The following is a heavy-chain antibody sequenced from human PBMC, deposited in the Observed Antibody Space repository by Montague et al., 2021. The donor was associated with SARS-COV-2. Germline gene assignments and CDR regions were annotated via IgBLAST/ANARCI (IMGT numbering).Heavy chain of an antibody. Sequence: SLRLSCAASGFTFNNYAMNWVRQAPGKGLEWVSSISSSSSYIYYADSVKGRFTISRDNAKNSLYLQMNGLRAEDTAVYYCARDPLDYGLWSSGSYYNAYYYYYGMDVWGQGTTVTVSS. D-gene: IGHD3-10*01. J-gene: IGHJ6*02. V-gene: IGHV3-21*01. CDR3: ARDPLDYGLWSSGSYYNAYYYYYGMDV. CDR1: GFTFNNYA. CDR2: ISSSSSYI.